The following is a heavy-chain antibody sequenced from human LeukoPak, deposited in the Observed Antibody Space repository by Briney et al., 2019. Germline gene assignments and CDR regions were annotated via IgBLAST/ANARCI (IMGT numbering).Heavy chain of an antibody. V-gene: IGHV3-66*01. J-gene: IGHJ4*02. CDR2: IYSGGST. CDR1: GFTVSSNY. Sequence: PGGSLRLSCAASGFTVSSNYMSWVRQAPGKGLEWVSVIYSGGSTYYADSVKGRFTISRDNSKNTLYLQMNSLRAEDTAVYYCASLSYGDYDFDYWGQGNLVTVSS. D-gene: IGHD4-17*01. CDR3: ASLSYGDYDFDY.